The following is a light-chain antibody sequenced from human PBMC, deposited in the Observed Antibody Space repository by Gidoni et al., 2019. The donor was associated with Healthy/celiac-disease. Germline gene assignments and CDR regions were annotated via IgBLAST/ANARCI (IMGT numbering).Light chain of an antibody. CDR3: QQRSNWPPWT. J-gene: IGKJ1*01. CDR1: QSVSSY. Sequence: EIVLTQSPATLSLSPGERATLSCRASQSVSSYLAWYQQKPGQAPRLLIYDASNRATGIPARFSGSGDGTDFTLTISSLEPEDFAVYYCQQRSNWPPWTFXQXTKVEIK. V-gene: IGKV3-11*01. CDR2: DAS.